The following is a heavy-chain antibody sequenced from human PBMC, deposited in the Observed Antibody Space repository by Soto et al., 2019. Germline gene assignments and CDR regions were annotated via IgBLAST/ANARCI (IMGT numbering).Heavy chain of an antibody. V-gene: IGHV4-31*03. D-gene: IGHD4-17*01. CDR2: IYYSGST. CDR3: VAVTTDAFDI. J-gene: IGHJ3*02. Sequence: PSETLSLTCTVSGGSISSGGYYWSWIRQHPGKGLEWIGYIYYSGSTYYNPSLKSRVTISVDTSKNQFSLKLSSVTAADTAVYYCVAVTTDAFDIWGQGTMVTVSS. CDR1: GGSISSGGYY.